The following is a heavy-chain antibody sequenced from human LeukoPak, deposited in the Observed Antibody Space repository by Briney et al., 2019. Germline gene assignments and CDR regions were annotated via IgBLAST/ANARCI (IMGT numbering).Heavy chain of an antibody. CDR2: IYHSGST. V-gene: IGHV4-30-2*01. CDR1: GGSISSGGYY. CDR3: ARAPAAAFRSSDYYYYMDV. Sequence: SETLSLTCTVSGGSISSGGYYWSWIRQPPGKGLEWIGYIYHSGSTYYNPSLKSRVTISVDRSKNQFSLKLSSVTAADTAVYYCARAPAAAFRSSDYYYYMDVWGKGTTVTVSS. J-gene: IGHJ6*03. D-gene: IGHD2-2*01.